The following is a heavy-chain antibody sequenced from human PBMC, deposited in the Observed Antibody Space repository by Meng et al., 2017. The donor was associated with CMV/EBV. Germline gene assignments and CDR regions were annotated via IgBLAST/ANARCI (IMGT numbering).Heavy chain of an antibody. J-gene: IGHJ6*02. Sequence: GESLKISCAASEIAFSSYAMNWVRLPPGKGLEWVSGISGRGDNTHYADSVKGRFTISRDNSRNTLFLQMTSLRAEDTALYYCAKERGYRTYNGMDVWGQGTTVTVSS. CDR1: EIAFSSYA. CDR2: ISGRGDNT. V-gene: IGHV3-23*01. CDR3: AKERGYRTYNGMDV. D-gene: IGHD5-12*01.